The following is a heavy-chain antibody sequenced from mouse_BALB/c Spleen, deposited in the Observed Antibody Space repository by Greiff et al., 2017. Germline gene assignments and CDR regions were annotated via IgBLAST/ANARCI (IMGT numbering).Heavy chain of an antibody. J-gene: IGHJ3*01. CDR1: GFAFSSYD. V-gene: IGHV5-12-1*01. Sequence: EVKLVESGGGLVKPGGSLKLSCAASGFAFSSYDMSWVRQTPEKRLEWVAYISSGGGSTYYPDTVKGRFTISRDNAKNTLYLQMSSLKSEDTAMYYCARHIYYRSPWFAYWGQGTLVTVSA. CDR2: ISSGGGST. D-gene: IGHD2-14*01. CDR3: ARHIYYRSPWFAY.